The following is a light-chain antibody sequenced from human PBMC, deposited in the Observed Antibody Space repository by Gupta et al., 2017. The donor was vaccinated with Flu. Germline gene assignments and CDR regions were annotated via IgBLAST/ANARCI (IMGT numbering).Light chain of an antibody. J-gene: IGLJ2*01. CDR2: SNN. Sequence: RFTIACSGSSSNIGGNVVYWYQRLPGTAPNLLIYSNNQRPSVVPDRFSGSTSGTSASLAISGLRSEDEADYFCAAYDDNINGIVFGGGTNLAVL. CDR1: SSNIGGNV. CDR3: AAYDDNINGIV. V-gene: IGLV1-47*02.